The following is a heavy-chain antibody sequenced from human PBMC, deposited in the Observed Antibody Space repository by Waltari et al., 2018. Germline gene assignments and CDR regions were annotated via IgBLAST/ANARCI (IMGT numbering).Heavy chain of an antibody. V-gene: IGHV4-38-2*01. CDR1: GYPISSGYY. D-gene: IGHD5-12*01. CDR3: ARAASGYLFDY. Sequence: QVQLQESGPGLVEPSETLSLTCAVLGYPISSGYYWGWIRQPPGKGLEWIGSMFHSGSAYYNPSLKSLVTISVDTSKNQVSLKVTSVSAADTALYYCARAASGYLFDYWGQGTLVTVSS. CDR2: MFHSGSA. J-gene: IGHJ4*02.